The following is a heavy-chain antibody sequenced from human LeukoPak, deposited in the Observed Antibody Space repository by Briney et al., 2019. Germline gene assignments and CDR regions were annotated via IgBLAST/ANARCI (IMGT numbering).Heavy chain of an antibody. J-gene: IGHJ4*02. CDR1: RFTFSSYD. V-gene: IGHV3-30*02. Sequence: PGGSLRLSCAASRFTFSSYDMHWVRQAPGKGLEWVAFIRYDASDEYYADSVKGRFTISRDNSKNTLYLQMNSLRPEDTAVYYCAKLPQWLALAGYDYWGQGTLATASS. CDR3: AKLPQWLALAGYDY. D-gene: IGHD6-19*01. CDR2: IRYDASDE.